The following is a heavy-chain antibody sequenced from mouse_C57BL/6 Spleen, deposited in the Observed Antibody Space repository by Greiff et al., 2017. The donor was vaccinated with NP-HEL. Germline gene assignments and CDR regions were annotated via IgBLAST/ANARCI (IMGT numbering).Heavy chain of an antibody. Sequence: QVQLQQPGAELVKPGASVKLSCKASGYTFTSYWMHWVKQRPGQGLEWIGMIHPNSGSTNYNEKFKSKATLTVDKSSSTAYMQLSSLTSEDSAVYYCATLDSSDYLFAYWGQGTLVTVSA. CDR2: IHPNSGST. D-gene: IGHD3-2*02. CDR1: GYTFTSYW. V-gene: IGHV1-64*01. J-gene: IGHJ3*01. CDR3: ATLDSSDYLFAY.